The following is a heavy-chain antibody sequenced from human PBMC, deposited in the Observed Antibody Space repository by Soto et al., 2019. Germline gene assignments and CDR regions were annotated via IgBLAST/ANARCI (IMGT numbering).Heavy chain of an antibody. J-gene: IGHJ4*02. CDR1: GYTFTDSY. CDR3: ARAVTANTGY. V-gene: IGHV1-2*02. CDR2: IDPDTGAS. Sequence: QVQLVQSEAEVKPPGASVKVSCKASGYTFTDSYIHWVRQAPGEGLDWMGWIDPDTGASNFARKFLGRVSLTSDTSINTAYMELSGLTSDDTAVFYCARAVTANTGYWGQGTLVTVSS. D-gene: IGHD1-7*01.